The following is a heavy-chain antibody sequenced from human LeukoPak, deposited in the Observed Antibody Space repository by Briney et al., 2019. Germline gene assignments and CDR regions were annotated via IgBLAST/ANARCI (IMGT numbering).Heavy chain of an antibody. CDR1: GFAFSSYA. CDR3: ARSSLIAARPSSY. Sequence: GGSLRLSCTASGFAFSSYAMAWVRQAPGKGLEWLSYISSSSKINYADSVKGRFTISRDNARNSLYLQMISLRDEDTAVYYCARSSLIAARPSSYWGQGTLVTVSS. D-gene: IGHD6-6*01. V-gene: IGHV3-48*02. CDR2: ISSSSKI. J-gene: IGHJ4*02.